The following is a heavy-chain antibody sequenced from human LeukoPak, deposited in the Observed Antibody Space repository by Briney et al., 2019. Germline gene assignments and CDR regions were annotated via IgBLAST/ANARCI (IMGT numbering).Heavy chain of an antibody. CDR1: GFTFSNYA. Sequence: GGSLRLSCKASGFTFSNYAMSWVRQAPGKGLEWVANVRGSGETYYTESVKGRFTISRDNSKNTVYLQMNSLRAEDTALFYCARDLRGAFDIWGQGTTVTVSS. D-gene: IGHD3-10*01. CDR3: ARDLRGAFDI. CDR2: VRGSGET. V-gene: IGHV3-23*01. J-gene: IGHJ3*02.